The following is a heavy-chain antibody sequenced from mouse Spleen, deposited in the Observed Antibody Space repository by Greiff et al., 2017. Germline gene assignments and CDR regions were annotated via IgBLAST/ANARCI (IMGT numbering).Heavy chain of an antibody. CDR3: ARHEEDYDYDGTAWFAY. V-gene: IGHV1-62-2*01. CDR2: FYPGSGSI. CDR1: GYTFTEYT. D-gene: IGHD2-4*01. J-gene: IGHJ3*01. Sequence: VQLQQSGAELVKPGASVKLSCKASGYTFTEYTIHWVKQRSGQGLEWIGWFYPGSGSIKYNEKFKDKATLTADKSSSTVYMELSRLTSEDSAVYFCARHEEDYDYDGTAWFAYWGQGTLVTVSA.